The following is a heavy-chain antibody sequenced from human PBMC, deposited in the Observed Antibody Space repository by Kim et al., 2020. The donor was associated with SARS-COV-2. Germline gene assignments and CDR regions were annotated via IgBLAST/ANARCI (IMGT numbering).Heavy chain of an antibody. V-gene: IGHV1-18*01. Sequence: SVKVSCKTSGYTFNTYGINWVRQAPGQGLEWMAWISVYNGNTNYEEKFQGRVTLTTDTSTSTAFMELRSLRSDDTAVYYCARAGKYDILTGYYSYYYYMDVWGKGTTVTVSS. D-gene: IGHD3-9*01. J-gene: IGHJ6*03. CDR1: GYTFNTYG. CDR2: ISVYNGNT. CDR3: ARAGKYDILTGYYSYYYYMDV.